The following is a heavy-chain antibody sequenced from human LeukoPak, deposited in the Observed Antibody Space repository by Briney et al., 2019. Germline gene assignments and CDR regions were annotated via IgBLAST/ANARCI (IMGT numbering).Heavy chain of an antibody. CDR3: ARIASSGWYGNWYFDV. Sequence: GASVKVSCKASGYTFTSYYMHWVRQAPGQGLEWMGIINPSGGSTSYAQKFQGRVTIAADESTSTVYMELSSLRSEDTAVYYCARIASSGWYGNWYFDVWGRGTLVTVSS. CDR2: INPSGGST. V-gene: IGHV1-46*01. D-gene: IGHD6-19*01. J-gene: IGHJ2*01. CDR1: GYTFTSYY.